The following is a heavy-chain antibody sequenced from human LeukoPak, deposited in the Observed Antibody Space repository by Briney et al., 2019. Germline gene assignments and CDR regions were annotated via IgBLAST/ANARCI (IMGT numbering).Heavy chain of an antibody. CDR1: GFIFTNYF. CDR2: IKHDGSEK. D-gene: IGHD3-3*01. Sequence: PGGPLRLSCAASGFIFTNYFMSWVRQAPGKGLKWLASIKHDGSEKYYVDSVRGRFTISRDNTMNSLYLQMSSLRAEDTAVYYCATDRGWRTSGYYLYYFEYWGQGTLVTYSS. J-gene: IGHJ4*02. CDR3: ATDRGWRTSGYYLYYFEY. V-gene: IGHV3-7*01.